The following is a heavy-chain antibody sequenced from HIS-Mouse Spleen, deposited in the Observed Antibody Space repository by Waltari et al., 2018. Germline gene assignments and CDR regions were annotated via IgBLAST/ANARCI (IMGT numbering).Heavy chain of an antibody. V-gene: IGHV3-30-3*01. CDR2: ISYDGSNK. CDR3: ARSRVADYGGNFDY. J-gene: IGHJ4*02. D-gene: IGHD4-17*01. Sequence: QVQLVESGGGVVQPGRSLRLSCAASVFTFSSYAMHWVRAAPGKGLEWVAVISYDGSNKYYADSVKGRFTISRDNSKNTLYLQMNSLRAEDTAVYYCARSRVADYGGNFDYWGQGTLVTVSS. CDR1: VFTFSSYA.